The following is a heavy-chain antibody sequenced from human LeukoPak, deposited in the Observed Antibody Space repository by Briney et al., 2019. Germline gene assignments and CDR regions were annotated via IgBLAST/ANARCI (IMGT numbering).Heavy chain of an antibody. V-gene: IGHV3-7*03. CDR3: ARDQYDTWSRRGNFDS. CDR1: GFSFGKYW. CDR2: MKLDGSEK. D-gene: IGHD3/OR15-3a*01. Sequence: GGSLRLSCVASGFSFGKYWMSWVRQAPGKGLEWVANMKLDGSEKNYVDSVKGRFTISRDNTKNSLYLQMNSLRAEDTAVFYCARDQYDTWSRRGNFDSWGQGTLVIVSS. J-gene: IGHJ4*02.